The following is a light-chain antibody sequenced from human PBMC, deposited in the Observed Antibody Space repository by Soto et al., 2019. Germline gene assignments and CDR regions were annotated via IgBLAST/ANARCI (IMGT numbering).Light chain of an antibody. CDR1: QDIAIY. J-gene: IGKJ4*01. CDR2: AAS. V-gene: IGKV1-9*01. CDR3: QQLRMYPST. Sequence: IHLTQSPSSLSASVGDRVTITCRASQDIAIYLAWYQQKPGEAPKLLIYAASTLYGGVPSRFSGSGSGTDFALTITSLQAADFATYYCQQLRMYPSTFGGGTKVEIK.